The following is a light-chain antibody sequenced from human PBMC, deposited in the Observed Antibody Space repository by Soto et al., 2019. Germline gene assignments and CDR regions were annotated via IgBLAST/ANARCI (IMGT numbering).Light chain of an antibody. J-gene: IGKJ4*01. Sequence: DIQMTQSPSSVSASVGDRVTITCRASQGISNWLGWYQQKPGQAPKLLIYSASSLQSGVPSRFSGSGSGTEFSLTISSLQPEDFTTYYCQQANSFPLTFGGRTKLEIK. CDR1: QGISNW. V-gene: IGKV1-12*01. CDR3: QQANSFPLT. CDR2: SAS.